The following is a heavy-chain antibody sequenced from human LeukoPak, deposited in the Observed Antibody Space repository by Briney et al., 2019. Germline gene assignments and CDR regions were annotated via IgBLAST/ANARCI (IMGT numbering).Heavy chain of an antibody. D-gene: IGHD6-19*01. CDR2: ISYDGRNK. V-gene: IGHV3-30*18. CDR3: AKKSVPGAGTGTFDI. Sequence: GTSLRLSCAASGFTFSSYAIYWVRQAPGKELAWVSSISYDGRNKYYIDSVRGRFTISRDNSKNTLYLQMNSLRTEDTAVYFCAKKSVPGAGTGTFDIWGQGTMVTVSS. CDR1: GFTFSSYA. J-gene: IGHJ3*02.